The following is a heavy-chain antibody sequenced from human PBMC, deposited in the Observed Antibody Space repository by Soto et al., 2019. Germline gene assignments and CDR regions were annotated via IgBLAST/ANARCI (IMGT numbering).Heavy chain of an antibody. CDR2: ISYDGSNK. J-gene: IGHJ4*02. D-gene: IGHD3-10*01. Sequence: QVQLVESGGGVVQPGRSLRLSCAASGFTFSSYGMHWVRQAPGKGLEWVAVISYDGSNKYYADSVKGRFTISRDNSKNPLYLQMNSLRAEDTVVDYCAKSITMVRGVIGYWGQGTLVTVSS. CDR3: AKSITMVRGVIGY. CDR1: GFTFSSYG. V-gene: IGHV3-30*18.